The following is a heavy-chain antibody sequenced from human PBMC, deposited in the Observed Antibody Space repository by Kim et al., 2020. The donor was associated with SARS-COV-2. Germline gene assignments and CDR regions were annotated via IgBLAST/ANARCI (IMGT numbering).Heavy chain of an antibody. CDR2: ISSSGSTI. J-gene: IGHJ4*02. CDR1: GFTFSDYY. V-gene: IGHV3-11*01. CDR3: ARSDGDSSSWYYFDY. Sequence: GGSLRLSCAASGFTFSDYYMSWIRQAPGKGLEWVSYISSSGSTIYYADSVKGRFTISRDNAKNSLYLQMNSLRAEDTAVYYCARSDGDSSSWYYFDYWGQGTLVTVSS. D-gene: IGHD6-13*01.